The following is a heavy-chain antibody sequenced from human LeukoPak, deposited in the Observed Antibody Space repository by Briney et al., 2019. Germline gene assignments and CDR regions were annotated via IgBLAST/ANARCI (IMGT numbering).Heavy chain of an antibody. CDR3: ARHDCSGGSCPLAY. J-gene: IGHJ4*02. CDR1: GYTFTSYW. V-gene: IGHV5-10-1*01. D-gene: IGHD2-15*01. CDR2: IDPSDSHA. Sequence: GESLKISSKGSGYTFTSYWITWVRQMPGKGLEWMGRIDPSDSHASYSPSSQGHVTISADKSTNTAYLQWSSLKASDTAMYYCARHDCSGGSCPLAYWGQGTLVTVPS.